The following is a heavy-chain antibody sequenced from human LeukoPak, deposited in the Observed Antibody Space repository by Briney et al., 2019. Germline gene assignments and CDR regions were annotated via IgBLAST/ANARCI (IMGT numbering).Heavy chain of an antibody. D-gene: IGHD2-2*01. J-gene: IGHJ5*02. CDR1: GYTFTNYY. Sequence: ASVKVSCKASGYTFTNYYIHWVRQAPGQGLEWMGMINPSGGSTRYAQKLQGRVTMTIDTSTSTAYMELRSLRSDDTAVYYCARVALPYPFDPWGQGTLVTVSS. CDR3: ARVALPYPFDP. V-gene: IGHV1-46*01. CDR2: INPSGGST.